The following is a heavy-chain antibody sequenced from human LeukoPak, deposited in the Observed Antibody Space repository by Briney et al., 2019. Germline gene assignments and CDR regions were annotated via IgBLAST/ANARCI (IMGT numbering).Heavy chain of an antibody. D-gene: IGHD6-6*01. J-gene: IGHJ4*02. CDR3: AKDRLDSSYYFDF. V-gene: IGHV3-30*18. CDR1: GFRFSSYG. Sequence: GGSLRLSCAASGFRFSSYGMHWVRQAPGKGLEWVAIISYDGSDKYYSDSLKGRFTISRDNTKNTLYLQMNSLTTEDTAVYYCAKDRLDSSYYFDFWGQGTLVTVSS. CDR2: ISYDGSDK.